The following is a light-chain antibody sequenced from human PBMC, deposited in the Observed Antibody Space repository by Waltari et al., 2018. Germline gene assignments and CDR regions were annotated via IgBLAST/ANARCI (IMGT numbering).Light chain of an antibody. CDR1: SGSPPITPY. CDR2: KAN. V-gene: IGLV8-61*01. Sequence: VVTQEPTLSVSPGGTVTLTCSLSSGSPPITPYASWYQQSPGPSLRTLVYKANIRSSAVPDRSSGSVLGNKAVLIITGSQAEDESTYYCLLYMGGGIWVFGGGTKLSVL. CDR3: LLYMGGGIWV. J-gene: IGLJ3*02.